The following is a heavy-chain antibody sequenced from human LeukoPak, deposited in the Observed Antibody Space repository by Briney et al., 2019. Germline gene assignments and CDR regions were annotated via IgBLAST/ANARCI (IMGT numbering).Heavy chain of an antibody. Sequence: SVKVSCKASGGTFSSYAISWVRQAPGQGLEWMGGIIPIFGTANYAQKFQGRVTITADESTSTAYMELSSLRSEDTAVYYCASPLYSYSSSWYDAFDIWGQGTMVTVSS. CDR3: ASPLYSYSSSWYDAFDI. D-gene: IGHD6-13*01. CDR2: IIPIFGTA. J-gene: IGHJ3*02. CDR1: GGTFSSYA. V-gene: IGHV1-69*13.